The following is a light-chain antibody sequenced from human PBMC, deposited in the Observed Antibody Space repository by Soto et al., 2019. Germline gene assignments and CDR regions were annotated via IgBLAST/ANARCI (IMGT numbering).Light chain of an antibody. Sequence: EIVLTQSPGSLSLSPGERATLSCRASQSVDSSFFAWYQQKPGQAPRLLIYGASNRATGIPDRFSGSGSGTDFTLNISRLDPEDFAVYYCQQYVSSVTFGQGTKVEIK. J-gene: IGKJ1*01. CDR1: QSVDSSF. V-gene: IGKV3-20*01. CDR2: GAS. CDR3: QQYVSSVT.